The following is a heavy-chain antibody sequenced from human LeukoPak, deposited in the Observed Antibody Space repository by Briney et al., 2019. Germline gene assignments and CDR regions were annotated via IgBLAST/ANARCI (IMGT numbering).Heavy chain of an antibody. CDR2: IYSGGST. Sequence: GGSLRLSCAASGFTVSSNYMSWVRQAPGKGLEWVSVIYSGGSTYYADSVKGRFTISRDNSKNTLYLQMNSLRAEDMAVYYCARVIQLWRNGYDYWGQGTLVTVSS. CDR3: ARVIQLWRNGYDY. D-gene: IGHD5-18*01. CDR1: GFTVSSNY. V-gene: IGHV3-53*01. J-gene: IGHJ4*02.